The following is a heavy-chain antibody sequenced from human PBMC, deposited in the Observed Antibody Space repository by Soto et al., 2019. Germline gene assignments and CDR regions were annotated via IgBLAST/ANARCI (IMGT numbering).Heavy chain of an antibody. V-gene: IGHV3-23*01. CDR2: ISASGDET. J-gene: IGHJ4*02. D-gene: IGHD4-17*01. CDR3: TTTYDYGGPGEGY. CDR1: GFSFNIRA. Sequence: PGGSLRLSCEASGFSFNIRAMSWVRQSPGKGLEWVSIISASGDETYYADSVKGRFTLSRDNSKNTLYLQMNSLKTEDTAVYYCTTTYDYGGPGEGYWGQGTLVTVSS.